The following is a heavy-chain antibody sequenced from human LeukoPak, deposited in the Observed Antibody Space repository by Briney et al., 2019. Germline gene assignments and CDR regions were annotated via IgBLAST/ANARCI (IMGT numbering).Heavy chain of an antibody. CDR2: IDYSGST. J-gene: IGHJ4*02. D-gene: IGHD3-22*01. Sequence: SETLSLTCTFFGGSISISGYYWGWIRQPPGKGLEWIGTIDYSGSTYYNPCLKSRVTISVDTSKNQFSLKLSSVTAADTAVYYCARQEDYYETTGYPEGGFDYWGQGTLVTVSS. CDR1: GGSISISGYY. CDR3: ARQEDYYETTGYPEGGFDY. V-gene: IGHV4-39*01.